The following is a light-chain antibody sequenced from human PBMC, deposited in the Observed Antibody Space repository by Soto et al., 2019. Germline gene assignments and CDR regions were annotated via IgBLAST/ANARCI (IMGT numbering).Light chain of an antibody. CDR3: QQCNNWPPEIT. V-gene: IGKV1-5*01. J-gene: IGKJ5*01. CDR2: DAS. Sequence: DIQMTQSPSTLSASVGDRVTITCRASQSISSWLAWYQQKPGKAPKLLIYDASNLESGVPSRFSGSGSGTDFTLTISSLEPEDFAVYYCQQCNNWPPEITFGQGTRLEIK. CDR1: QSISSW.